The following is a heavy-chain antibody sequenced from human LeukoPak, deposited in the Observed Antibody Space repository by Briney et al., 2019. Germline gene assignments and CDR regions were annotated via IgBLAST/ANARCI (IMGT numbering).Heavy chain of an antibody. CDR1: GFTFSSYA. Sequence: GGSLRLSCAASGFTFSSYAMHWVRQAPGKGLEWVAVISYDGSNKYYADSVKGRFTISRDNSKNTLYLQMNSLRAEDTAVYYCARAGGSGWYQGEYFDYWGQGTLVTVSS. V-gene: IGHV3-30*01. J-gene: IGHJ4*02. CDR3: ARAGGSGWYQGEYFDY. CDR2: ISYDGSNK. D-gene: IGHD6-19*01.